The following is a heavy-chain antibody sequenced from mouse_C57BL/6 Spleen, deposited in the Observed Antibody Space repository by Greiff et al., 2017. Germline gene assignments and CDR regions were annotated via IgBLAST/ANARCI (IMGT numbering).Heavy chain of an antibody. D-gene: IGHD2-4*01. J-gene: IGHJ2*01. V-gene: IGHV3-6*01. CDR3: ASFYYDYAYFDY. Sequence: DVQLQESGPGLVKPSQSLSLTCSVTGYSITSGYYWNWIRQFPGNKLEWMGYISYDGSNNYNPSLKNRISITRDTSKNQFFLKLNSVTTEDTATYYCASFYYDYAYFDYWGQGTTLTVSS. CDR1: GYSITSGYY. CDR2: ISYDGSN.